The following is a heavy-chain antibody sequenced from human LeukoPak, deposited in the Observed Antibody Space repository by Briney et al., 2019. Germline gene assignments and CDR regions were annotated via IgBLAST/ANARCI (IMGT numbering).Heavy chain of an antibody. CDR2: ISWNSGSI. Sequence: GGSLRLSCAASGFTFDDYAMHWVRQAPGKGLEWVSGISWNSGSIGYADSVKGRFTISRDNAKNSLYLQMNSQRAEDTALYYCAKVGMATISLTYYFDYWGQGTLVTVSS. CDR3: AKVGMATISLTYYFDY. V-gene: IGHV3-9*01. CDR1: GFTFDDYA. J-gene: IGHJ4*02. D-gene: IGHD5-24*01.